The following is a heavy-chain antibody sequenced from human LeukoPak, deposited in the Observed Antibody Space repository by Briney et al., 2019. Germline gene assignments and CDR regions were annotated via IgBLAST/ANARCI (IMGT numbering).Heavy chain of an antibody. CDR3: ARGVVMVPAALLADAFDI. CDR2: INPNSGGT. V-gene: IGHV1-2*02. Sequence: ASVKVSCKASGYTFTGYYMHWVRQAPGQGLEWMRWINPNSGGTNYAQKFQGRVTMTRDTSISTAYMELSRLRSDDTAVYYCARGVVMVPAALLADAFDIWGQGTMVTVSS. J-gene: IGHJ3*02. CDR1: GYTFTGYY. D-gene: IGHD2-2*01.